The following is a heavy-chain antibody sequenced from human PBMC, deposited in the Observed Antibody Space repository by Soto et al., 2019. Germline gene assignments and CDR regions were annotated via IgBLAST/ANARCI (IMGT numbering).Heavy chain of an antibody. CDR3: AKDTIISGSYHPFDY. CDR1: GFTFDDYA. Sequence: SLRLSCAASGFTFDDYAMHWVRQAPGKGLEWASGISWNSGSIGYADSVKGRFTISRDNAKNSLYLQMNSLRAEDTALYYCAKDTIISGSYHPFDYWGQGTLVTVSS. D-gene: IGHD1-26*01. CDR2: ISWNSGSI. V-gene: IGHV3-9*01. J-gene: IGHJ4*02.